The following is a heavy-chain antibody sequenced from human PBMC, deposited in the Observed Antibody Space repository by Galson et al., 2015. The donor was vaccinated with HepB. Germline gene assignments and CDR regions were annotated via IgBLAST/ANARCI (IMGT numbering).Heavy chain of an antibody. V-gene: IGHV1-3*01. CDR2: INAGNGNT. Sequence: SVKVSCKASGYTFTSYAMHWVRQAPGQRLEWMGWINAGNGNTKYSQKFQGRVTITRDTSASTAYMELSSLRSEGTAVYYCARAYDQYSSGWYYFDYWGQGTLVTVSS. CDR3: ARAYDQYSSGWYYFDY. CDR1: GYTFTSYA. J-gene: IGHJ4*02. D-gene: IGHD6-19*01.